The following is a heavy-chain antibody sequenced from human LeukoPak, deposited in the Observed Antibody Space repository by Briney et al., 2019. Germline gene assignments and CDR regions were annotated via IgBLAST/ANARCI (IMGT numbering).Heavy chain of an antibody. CDR1: GGSISSYY. CDR2: IYYSGST. V-gene: IGHV4-59*01. CDR3: ARLREYDSYYYMDV. Sequence: SETLSLTCTVSGGSISSYYWSWIRQPPGKGLEWIGYIYYSGSTNYNPSLKSRVTISVDTSKNQFSLKLSSVTAADTAVYYCARLREYDSYYYMDVWGKGTTVTVSS. D-gene: IGHD3-22*01. J-gene: IGHJ6*03.